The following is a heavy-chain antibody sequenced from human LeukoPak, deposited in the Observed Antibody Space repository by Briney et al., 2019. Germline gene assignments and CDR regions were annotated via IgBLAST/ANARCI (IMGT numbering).Heavy chain of an antibody. CDR1: GYTFTGYY. V-gene: IGHV1-2*02. CDR3: ARVNGDYEEGDFDY. CDR2: INPNSGGT. Sequence: ASVEVSCKASGYTFTGYYMHWVRQAPGQGLEWMGWINPNSGGTNYAQKFQGRVTMTRDTSISTAYMELSRLRSDDTAVYYCARVNGDYEEGDFDYWGQGTLVTVSS. J-gene: IGHJ4*02. D-gene: IGHD4-17*01.